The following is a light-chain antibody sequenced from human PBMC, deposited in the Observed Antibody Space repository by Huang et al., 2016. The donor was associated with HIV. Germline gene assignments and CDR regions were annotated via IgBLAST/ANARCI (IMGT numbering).Light chain of an antibody. CDR1: QSVSRN. Sequence: EIVMTQSPATLSVSPGQRVTLHCRASQSVSRNLAWYQQKPGQAPRLLIYGASTRATGIPARFSGSGSGTEFTLTISSLQSEHFAVYYCQQYNDWPITFGPGTKVDAK. J-gene: IGKJ3*01. V-gene: IGKV3-15*01. CDR2: GAS. CDR3: QQYNDWPIT.